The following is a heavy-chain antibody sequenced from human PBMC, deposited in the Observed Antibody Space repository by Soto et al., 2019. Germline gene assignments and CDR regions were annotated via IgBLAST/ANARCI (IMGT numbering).Heavy chain of an antibody. V-gene: IGHV1-3*01. CDR3: ARAPRLTQLSA. D-gene: IGHD2-2*01. CDR2: INGVNGNT. CDR1: GYTFSTSG. Sequence: ASVKVSCKASGYTFSTSGMHWVLQAPRQGLEWVGWINGVNGNTKYSQKFQDRVTITRDSSASTAYMELSGLTSEDTGVFYCARAPRLTQLSAWGQGTLVTVSS. J-gene: IGHJ5*02.